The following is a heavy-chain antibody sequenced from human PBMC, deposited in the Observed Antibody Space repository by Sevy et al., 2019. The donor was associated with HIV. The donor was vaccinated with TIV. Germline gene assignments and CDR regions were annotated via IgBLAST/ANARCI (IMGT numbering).Heavy chain of an antibody. Sequence: GGSLRLSCAASGFTFSSYAMTWVRQAPGKGLEWVSAISGSGGNTYYADSVKGRFTISRDNSKNTLYLQMNSLRAEDTAVYNCAKGERLFGVVTPSWFDPWVQGTLVTVSS. CDR3: AKGERLFGVVTPSWFDP. CDR2: ISGSGGNT. V-gene: IGHV3-23*01. CDR1: GFTFSSYA. J-gene: IGHJ5*02. D-gene: IGHD3-3*01.